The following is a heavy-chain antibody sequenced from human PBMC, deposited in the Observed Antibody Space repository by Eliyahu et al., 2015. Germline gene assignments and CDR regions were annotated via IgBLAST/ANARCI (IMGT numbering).Heavy chain of an antibody. J-gene: IGHJ1*01. CDR2: INIGGYST. CDR1: ENTFPXYH. V-gene: IGHV1-46*01. Sequence: QVQLVQSGXEMKNPGASIKIXCKASENTFPXYHXHWVRLAPGQGLEWMGRINIGGYSTKVAEKFQGRVTLTGDRSANTVHLELRNLRSEDTAIYYCARANSFWSPLGFFANWGQGTLVTVSS. CDR3: ARANSFWSPLGFFAN. D-gene: IGHD3-3*01.